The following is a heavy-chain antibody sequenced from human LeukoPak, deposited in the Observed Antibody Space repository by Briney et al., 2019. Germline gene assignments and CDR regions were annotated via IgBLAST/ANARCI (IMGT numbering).Heavy chain of an antibody. D-gene: IGHD3-10*01. CDR2: ISGSGGST. J-gene: IGHJ4*02. CDR1: GFTFSSYA. V-gene: IGHV3-23*01. Sequence: GGSLRLSCAASGFTFSSYAMSWVRQAPGKGLEWVSAISGSGGSTYYADSVKGRFTISRDNAKNSLYLQMNSLRAEDTAVYYCARDTIPMARGIDDYWGQGTLVTVSS. CDR3: ARDTIPMARGIDDY.